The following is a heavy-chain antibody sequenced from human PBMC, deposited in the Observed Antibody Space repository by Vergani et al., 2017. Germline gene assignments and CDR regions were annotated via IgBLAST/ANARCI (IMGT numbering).Heavy chain of an antibody. D-gene: IGHD5-12*01. CDR1: GGSFNTYY. J-gene: IGHJ6*02. CDR2: IYSTGST. Sequence: QVQLEESGPGLVKPSETLSLTCTVSGGSFNTYYWSWIRQSPGKGLEWIGYIYSTGSTNYNPSLNSRVTMSVDPSKNQFSLKLRSVTAADTAVYFFARVMYRDETSSGYLLEGMDSCVQGTTVTISS. CDR3: ARVMYRDETSSGYLLEGMDS. V-gene: IGHV4-59*13.